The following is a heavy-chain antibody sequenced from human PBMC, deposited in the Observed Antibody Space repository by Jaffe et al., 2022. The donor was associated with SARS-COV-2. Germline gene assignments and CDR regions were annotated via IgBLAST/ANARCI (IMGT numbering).Heavy chain of an antibody. V-gene: IGHV1-46*01. CDR2: LSPSGGGT. Sequence: QVQLVQSGAEVKKPGASVKVSCKASGYTFTNYYMHWIRQAPGQGPEWLGILSPSGGGTTYVQRFQGRLTMTWDTSTSTVYMELSNLKSEDTAVYYCARGPHTTDYSGSGFYDYWGQGALVTVSS. CDR3: ARGPHTTDYSGSGFYDY. CDR1: GYTFTNYY. D-gene: IGHD3-10*01. J-gene: IGHJ4*02.